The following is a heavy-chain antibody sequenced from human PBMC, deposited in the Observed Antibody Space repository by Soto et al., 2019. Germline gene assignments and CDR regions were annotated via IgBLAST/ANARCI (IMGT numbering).Heavy chain of an antibody. D-gene: IGHD1-26*01. V-gene: IGHV1-46*01. CDR3: ARDRGRGGSYYIYFYGMDV. CDR2: INPSGGSI. CDR1: GYTFTTYY. J-gene: IGHJ6*02. Sequence: QVQVVQSGAEVKKPGASVKVSCKASGYTFTTYYIHWVRQAPGQGLEWMGVINPSGGSINYAQKFKGRGTMTTDTSTSTVYMELSSLRSEDTAVYYCARDRGRGGSYYIYFYGMDVWGQGTTVTVSS.